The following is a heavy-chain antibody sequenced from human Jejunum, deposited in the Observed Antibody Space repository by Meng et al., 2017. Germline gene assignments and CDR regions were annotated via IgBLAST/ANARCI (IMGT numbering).Heavy chain of an antibody. V-gene: IGHV3-49*03. D-gene: IGHD2-15*01. CDR1: GFTFGDYA. Sequence: GGSLRLSCTVSGFTFGDYAMSWFRQAPGKGLEWVGFIRSKAYGGTTEYAASVKGRFIISRDDSKNIAYLQMNSPKTEDTAVYYCTRDCSGGSCYSGVDWFDPWGQGTLVTVSS. J-gene: IGHJ5*02. CDR3: TRDCSGGSCYSGVDWFDP. CDR2: IRSKAYGGTT.